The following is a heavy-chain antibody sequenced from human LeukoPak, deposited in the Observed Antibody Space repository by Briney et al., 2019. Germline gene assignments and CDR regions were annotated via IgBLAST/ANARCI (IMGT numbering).Heavy chain of an antibody. J-gene: IGHJ3*02. CDR2: IYSGGST. Sequence: PGGSLRLSCAASGFTVSSNYMSWVRQAPGKGLGWVQVIYSGGSTYYADSVKGRFTISRGNSKNTLYLQMNSLRAEDTAVYYCARDFDSSGYLGAFDIWGQGTMVTVSS. CDR3: ARDFDSSGYLGAFDI. CDR1: GFTVSSNY. D-gene: IGHD3-22*01. V-gene: IGHV3-66*01.